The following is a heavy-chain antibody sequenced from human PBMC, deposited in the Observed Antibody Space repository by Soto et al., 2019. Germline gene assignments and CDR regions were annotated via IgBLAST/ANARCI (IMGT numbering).Heavy chain of an antibody. D-gene: IGHD3-22*01. Sequence: ESLSLTCTVSGGSITGYYWNWIRLPPGKGLEWIGYIYYSGSTYYNPSLKSRVTISVDTSKNQFSLKLSSVTAADTAVYYCARALGAWYYYDSSGYYFDYWGQGTLVTVSS. CDR1: GGSITGYY. CDR2: IYYSGST. CDR3: ARALGAWYYYDSSGYYFDY. J-gene: IGHJ4*02. V-gene: IGHV4-59*06.